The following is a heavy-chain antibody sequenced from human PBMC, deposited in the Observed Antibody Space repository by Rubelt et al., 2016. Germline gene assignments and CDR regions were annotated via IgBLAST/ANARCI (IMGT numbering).Heavy chain of an antibody. D-gene: IGHD3-16*01. Sequence: QVQLVQSGAEVKKPGASVKVSCKASGYTFTSYAMHWVRQAPGQRLEWMGWLNAGNGNTKYSQTFQGRVTITRDTAASTAYMERSSLRSEDTAVYYCARKGYGYGMDVWGQGTTVTVS. CDR2: LNAGNGNT. J-gene: IGHJ6*02. CDR1: GYTFTSYA. V-gene: IGHV1-3*01. CDR3: ARKGYGYGMDV.